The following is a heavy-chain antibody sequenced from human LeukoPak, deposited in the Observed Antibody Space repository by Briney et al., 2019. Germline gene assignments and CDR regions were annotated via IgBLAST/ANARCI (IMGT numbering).Heavy chain of an antibody. CDR1: GFTFSSYA. CDR3: ASYPRGYYDSSVDY. Sequence: GGSLRLSCAASGFTFSSYAMSWVRQALEKGLEWVSPISGSGGSTYYADSVKGRFTISRDNSKNTLCLQTNSLRAEDTAVYYCASYPRGYYDSSVDYWGQGTLVTVSS. CDR2: ISGSGGST. J-gene: IGHJ4*02. V-gene: IGHV3-23*01. D-gene: IGHD3-22*01.